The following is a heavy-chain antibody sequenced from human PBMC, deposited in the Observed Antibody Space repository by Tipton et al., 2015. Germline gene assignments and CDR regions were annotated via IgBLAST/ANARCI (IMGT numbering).Heavy chain of an antibody. CDR1: GGTFSSYA. J-gene: IGHJ6*02. D-gene: IGHD4-17*01. Sequence: QSGAEVKKPGSSMKVSCKASGGTFSSYAISWVRQAPGQGLEWMGGIIPIFDTANYAQKFQGRVTITADKSTSTAYMELSSLRSEDTAVYYCAKDFSPSQMTTMTFGYYYYGMDVWGQGTTVTVSS. CDR3: AKDFSPSQMTTMTFGYYYYGMDV. V-gene: IGHV1-69*06. CDR2: IIPIFDTA.